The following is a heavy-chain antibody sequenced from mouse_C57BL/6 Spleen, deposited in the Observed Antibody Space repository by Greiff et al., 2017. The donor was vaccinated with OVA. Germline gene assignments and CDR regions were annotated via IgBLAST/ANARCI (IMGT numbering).Heavy chain of an antibody. CDR3: AREGGDYYGSSFGFAY. J-gene: IGHJ3*01. Sequence: QVQLKQPGAELVKPGASVKLSCKASGFTFTSYWMHWVKQRPGQGLEWIGMIHPNSGSTNYNEKFKSKATLTVDKSSSTSYMQLSSLTSEDSSVYYWAREGGDYYGSSFGFAYWGQGTLVTVSA. V-gene: IGHV1-64*01. CDR2: IHPNSGST. D-gene: IGHD1-1*01. CDR1: GFTFTSYW.